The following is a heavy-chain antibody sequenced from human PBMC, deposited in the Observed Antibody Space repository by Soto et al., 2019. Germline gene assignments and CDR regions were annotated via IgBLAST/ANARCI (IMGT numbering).Heavy chain of an antibody. CDR1: GFTFSSYA. V-gene: IGHV3-30-3*01. CDR3: ARERGIAVAGTSFDY. D-gene: IGHD6-19*01. Sequence: GGSLRLSCAASGFTFSSYAMHWVRQAPGKGLEWVAVISYDGSNKYYDDSVKGRFTISRENSNNKLYLQMNSLRAEDTSVYYWARERGIAVAGTSFDYWGQGTLVTVSS. CDR2: ISYDGSNK. J-gene: IGHJ4*02.